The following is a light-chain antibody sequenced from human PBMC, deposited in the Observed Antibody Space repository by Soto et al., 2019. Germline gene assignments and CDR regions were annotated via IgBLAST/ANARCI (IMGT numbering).Light chain of an antibody. J-gene: IGLJ1*01. V-gene: IGLV1-44*01. Sequence: QSVLTQPPSASGTPGQRVTISCSGSSSNIGSNTVNWYQHLPRAAPKLLIQSNNQRPSGVPDRFSGSQSGTSASLAISGLQSEYEADYYCAEWDDSLNGYVFGTGTKLTVL. CDR3: AEWDDSLNGYV. CDR2: SNN. CDR1: SSNIGSNT.